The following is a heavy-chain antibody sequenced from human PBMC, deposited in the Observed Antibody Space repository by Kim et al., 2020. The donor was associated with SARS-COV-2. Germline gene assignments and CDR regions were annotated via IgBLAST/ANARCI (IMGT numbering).Heavy chain of an antibody. Sequence: GGSLRLSCAASGFTFSSYWMSWVRQAPGKGLEWVANIKQDGSEKYYVDSVKGRFTISRDNAKNSLYLQMNSLRAEDTAVYYCARAFAGTYIVVVPAPYDYWGQGTLVTVSS. V-gene: IGHV3-7*01. D-gene: IGHD2-2*01. J-gene: IGHJ4*02. CDR3: ARAFAGTYIVVVPAPYDY. CDR2: IKQDGSEK. CDR1: GFTFSSYW.